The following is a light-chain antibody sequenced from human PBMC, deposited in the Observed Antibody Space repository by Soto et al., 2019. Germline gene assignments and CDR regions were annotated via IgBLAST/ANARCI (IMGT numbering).Light chain of an antibody. V-gene: IGKV1-5*01. CDR1: QSISFW. CDR2: DAS. CDR3: QPYYSFPT. Sequence: DIKMTQSPSALSASLGDRATMTCRASQSISFWLAWYQQKPGKDPKLLIYDASSLESGVQSRFRGSRSGTEFTLTISSLQPDDFATYFCQPYYSFPTFGKGKRVEIK. J-gene: IGKJ5*01.